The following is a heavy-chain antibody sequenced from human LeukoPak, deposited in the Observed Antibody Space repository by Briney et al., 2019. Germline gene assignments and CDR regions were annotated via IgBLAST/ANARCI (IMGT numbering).Heavy chain of an antibody. Sequence: LETLSLTCTVSGGSVSTYYWSWIRQPAGKGLEWIGRIYPSGTTHYNPSLKSRVTMSVDTSKNQFSLKLTSVTAADTAVYYCTDDYGDWGQGTLVTVSS. D-gene: IGHD4-17*01. CDR3: TDDYGD. CDR2: IYPSGTT. CDR1: GGSVSTYY. V-gene: IGHV4-4*07. J-gene: IGHJ4*02.